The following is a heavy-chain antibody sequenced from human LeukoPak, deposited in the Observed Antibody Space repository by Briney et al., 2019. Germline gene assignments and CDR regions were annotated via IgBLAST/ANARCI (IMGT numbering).Heavy chain of an antibody. D-gene: IGHD3-22*01. CDR2: IHDSGST. V-gene: IGHV4-59*12. Sequence: SETLSLTCTVSGGTISSYYWNWIRQPPGKGLGWIGYIHDSGSTKYNPSLKSRVTMSADTSKNQLSLKLSSVTAADTAVYYCARDYYDSSGYPFCDYWGQGTLVTVSS. CDR3: ARDYYDSSGYPFCDY. CDR1: GGTISSYY. J-gene: IGHJ4*02.